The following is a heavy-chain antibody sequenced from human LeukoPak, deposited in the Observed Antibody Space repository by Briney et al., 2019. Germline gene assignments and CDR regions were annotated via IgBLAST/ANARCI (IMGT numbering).Heavy chain of an antibody. CDR2: IYYSGST. D-gene: IGHD6-13*01. V-gene: IGHV4-39*01. CDR1: GGSFSGFY. Sequence: PSETLSLTCAVYGGSFSGFYWGWIRQPPGKGLEWIGSIYYSGSTYYNPSLKGRVTISVDTSKNQLSLKLSSVTAADTAVYYCASARTSSRSWFTFDYWGQGILVTVSS. CDR3: ASARTSSRSWFTFDY. J-gene: IGHJ4*02.